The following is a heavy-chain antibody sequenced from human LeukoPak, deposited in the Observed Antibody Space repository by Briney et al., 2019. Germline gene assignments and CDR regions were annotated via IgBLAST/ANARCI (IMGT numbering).Heavy chain of an antibody. CDR2: ISYDGSNK. J-gene: IGHJ4*02. Sequence: GGSLRLSCAASGFTFSSYAMHWVRQAPGKGLEWVAVISYDGSNKYYADSVKGRFTISRDNSKNTLYLQMNSLRAEDTAVYYCAKDNFPQQLVPFDYWGQGTLVTVSS. CDR1: GFTFSSYA. D-gene: IGHD6-13*01. V-gene: IGHV3-30-3*01. CDR3: AKDNFPQQLVPFDY.